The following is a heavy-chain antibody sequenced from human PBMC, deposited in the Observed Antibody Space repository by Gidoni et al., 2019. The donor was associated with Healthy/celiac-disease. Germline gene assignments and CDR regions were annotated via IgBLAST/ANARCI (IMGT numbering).Heavy chain of an antibody. D-gene: IGHD2-2*01. J-gene: IGHJ4*02. CDR1: GGSISSGSYY. Sequence: QVQLQESGPGLVKPSQTLSLTCTVSGGSISSGSYYWSWIRQPAGKGLEWIGRIYTSGSTNYNPSLKSRVTISVDTSKNQFSLKLSSVTAADTAVYYCARERGSRYCSSTSCEGFDYWGQGTLVTVSS. CDR3: ARERGSRYCSSTSCEGFDY. V-gene: IGHV4-61*02. CDR2: IYTSGST.